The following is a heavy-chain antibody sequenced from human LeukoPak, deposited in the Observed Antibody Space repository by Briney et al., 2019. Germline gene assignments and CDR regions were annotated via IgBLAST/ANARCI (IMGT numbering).Heavy chain of an antibody. CDR1: GFTFSSYS. J-gene: IGHJ4*02. CDR2: ISSSSSYI. V-gene: IGHV3-21*01. CDR3: ARDSSSDY. D-gene: IGHD6-19*01. Sequence: PGGSLRLSCAASGFTFSSYSMNWVRLAPRKWLEWVSFISSSSSYIYYADSVTGRFTITRDNAKNALYLQMNSLRAEDTAVYYCARDSSSDYWGQGTLVTVSS.